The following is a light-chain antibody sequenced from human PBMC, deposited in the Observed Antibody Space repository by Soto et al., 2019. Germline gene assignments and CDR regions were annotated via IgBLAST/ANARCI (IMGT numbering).Light chain of an antibody. J-gene: IGKJ5*01. CDR3: QQYNNWIT. Sequence: EIVMTQSPATLSVSPGERATLSCRASQSVSRNLAWYQQKPGQAPRLLIYGASTRATGIPARFSGSGSGTEFTLTISSLQSEDFAAYYCQQYNNWITFGQGTRLEIK. V-gene: IGKV3-15*01. CDR2: GAS. CDR1: QSVSRN.